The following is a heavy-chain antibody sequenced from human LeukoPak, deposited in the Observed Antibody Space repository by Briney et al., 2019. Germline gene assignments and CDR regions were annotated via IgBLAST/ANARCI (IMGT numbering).Heavy chain of an antibody. D-gene: IGHD3-16*02. V-gene: IGHV1-8*01. J-gene: IGHJ4*02. CDR1: GYTFTSYD. CDR3: ARELSYVSSVSGY. CDR2: MNPNSGNT. Sequence: ASVTVSCKASGYTFTSYDINWVRQATGQGLEWMGWMNPNSGNTGYAQKFQGRVTMTRNTSISTAYMELSSLRSEDTAVYYCARELSYVSSVSGYWGQGTLVTVSS.